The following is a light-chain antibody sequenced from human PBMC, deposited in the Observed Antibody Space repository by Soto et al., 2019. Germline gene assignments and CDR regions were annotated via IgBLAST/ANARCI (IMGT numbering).Light chain of an antibody. Sequence: DTQMTQSPSSLSASVGDRVTITCRASHTISRFLNWYQQKPGKAPKLLIYDASSLESGVPSRFSGSGSGTEFTLTISSLQPDDFATYYCQQYNTYSRVWTFGQGTKVDIK. CDR2: DAS. J-gene: IGKJ1*01. CDR1: HTISRF. CDR3: QQYNTYSRVWT. V-gene: IGKV1-5*01.